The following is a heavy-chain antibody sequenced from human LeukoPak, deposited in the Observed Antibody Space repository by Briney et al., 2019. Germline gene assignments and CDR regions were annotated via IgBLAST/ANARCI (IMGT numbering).Heavy chain of an antibody. V-gene: IGHV5-51*01. Sequence: GESLKISCKGSGYSFTSHWIGWVRQMPGKGLEWMGIIYPGDSDTRYSPSFQGQVTISADKSISTAYLQWSSLKASDTAMYYCARLPRGRYYYDSSGYYPGAFDIWGQGTMVTVSS. J-gene: IGHJ3*02. CDR1: GYSFTSHW. D-gene: IGHD3-22*01. CDR2: IYPGDSDT. CDR3: ARLPRGRYYYDSSGYYPGAFDI.